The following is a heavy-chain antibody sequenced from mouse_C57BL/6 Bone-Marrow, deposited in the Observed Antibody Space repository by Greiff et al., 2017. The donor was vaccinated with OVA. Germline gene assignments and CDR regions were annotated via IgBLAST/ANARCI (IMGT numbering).Heavy chain of an antibody. CDR3: ARDSNDGAMDY. Sequence: EVQLVESGGGLVQPGGSLSLSCAASGFTFTDYYMRWVRQPPGKALEWLGFIRNKANGYTTEYSASVQGRFTISRDNSQSILYLQMNALSAEDSATYYCARDSNDGAMDYGGQGTSVTVSS. V-gene: IGHV7-3*01. J-gene: IGHJ4*01. CDR2: IRNKANGYTT. D-gene: IGHD2-1*01. CDR1: GFTFTDYY.